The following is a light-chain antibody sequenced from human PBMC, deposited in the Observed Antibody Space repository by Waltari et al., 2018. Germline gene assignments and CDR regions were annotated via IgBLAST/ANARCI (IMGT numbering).Light chain of an antibody. CDR1: QSISSY. V-gene: IGKV1-39*01. CDR3: QQSYSNPTERYT. CDR2: AAS. J-gene: IGKJ2*01. Sequence: DIQMTQSPSSLSASVGDRVTITCLASQSISSYLNWYQQKPGKAPKPLIYAASSLQSGVPSGFSGSGSGTDFTLTISSLKPEDFATYDCQQSYSNPTERYTFGQGTKLEIK.